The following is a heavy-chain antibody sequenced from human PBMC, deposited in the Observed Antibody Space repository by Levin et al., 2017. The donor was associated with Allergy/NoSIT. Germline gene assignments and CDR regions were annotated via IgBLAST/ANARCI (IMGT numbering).Heavy chain of an antibody. D-gene: IGHD3-10*01. CDR3: ARDSFVYGSGSSIYYYYGMDV. Sequence: SVKVSCKASGGTFSSYAISWVRQAPGQGLEWMGGIIPIFGTANYAQKFQGRVTITADESTSTAYMELSSLRSEDTAVYYCARDSFVYGSGSSIYYYYGMDVWGQGTTVTVSS. V-gene: IGHV1-69*13. CDR1: GGTFSSYA. CDR2: IIPIFGTA. J-gene: IGHJ6*02.